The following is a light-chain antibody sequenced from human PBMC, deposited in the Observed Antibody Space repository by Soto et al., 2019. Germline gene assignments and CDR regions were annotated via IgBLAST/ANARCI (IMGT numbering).Light chain of an antibody. Sequence: DIQMTQSPSTVSAYVGDSVTITCRASQSISSYLNWYQQKPGKAPKLLIYAASSLQSGVPSRFSGSGSGTDFTLTISSLQPEDFATYYCQHYNSYSEAFGQGTKV. CDR3: QHYNSYSEA. J-gene: IGKJ1*01. V-gene: IGKV1-39*01. CDR1: QSISSY. CDR2: AAS.